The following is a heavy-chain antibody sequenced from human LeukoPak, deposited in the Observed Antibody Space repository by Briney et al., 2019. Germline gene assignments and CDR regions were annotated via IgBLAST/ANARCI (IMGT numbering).Heavy chain of an antibody. CDR3: AKDYGGVMNF. CDR2: ISPDGSDN. D-gene: IGHD3-16*01. V-gene: IGHV3-30*18. J-gene: IGHJ4*02. Sequence: GGSLRLSCVASGFTFSSYGMHWVRKAPGKGLEWVALISPDGSDNYYADSVKGRFTTSRDNSKNTLYLQMKNLRVEDTAVYYCAKDYGGVMNFWGQGTLVTVSS. CDR1: GFTFSSYG.